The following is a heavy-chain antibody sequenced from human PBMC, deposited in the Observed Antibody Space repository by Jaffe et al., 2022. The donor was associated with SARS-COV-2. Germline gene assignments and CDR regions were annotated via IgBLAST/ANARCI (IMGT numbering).Heavy chain of an antibody. Sequence: QVQLQESGPGLVKPSQTLSLTCTVSGGSISSGSYYWSWIRQPAGKGLEWIGRIYTSGSTNYNPSLKSRVTISVDTSKNQFSLKLSSVTAADTAVYYCASVGGYSYGTFDYWGQGTLVTVSS. CDR1: GGSISSGSYY. CDR3: ASVGGYSYGTFDY. CDR2: IYTSGST. D-gene: IGHD5-18*01. V-gene: IGHV4-61*02. J-gene: IGHJ4*02.